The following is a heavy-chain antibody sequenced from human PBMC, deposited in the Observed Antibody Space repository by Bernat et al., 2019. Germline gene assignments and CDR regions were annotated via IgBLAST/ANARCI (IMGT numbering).Heavy chain of an antibody. J-gene: IGHJ4*02. CDR2: IHNSGTT. D-gene: IGHD5-12*01. Sequence: GRGGGAGGGVVRPGGSLGVSWVASGFTVSNTHVSWVRQAPGQGLEWVSFIHNSGTTHYADSVKGRFTISRDNSRNTVYLQMNSVRVEDTAVYYCMGYGGNSVWGQGTLVTVSS. V-gene: IGHV3-66*01. CDR3: MGYGGNSV. CDR1: GFTVSNTH.